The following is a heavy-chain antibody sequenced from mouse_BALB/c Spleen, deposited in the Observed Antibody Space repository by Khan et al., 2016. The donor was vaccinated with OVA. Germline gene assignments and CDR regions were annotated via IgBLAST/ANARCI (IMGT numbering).Heavy chain of an antibody. J-gene: IGHJ2*01. D-gene: IGHD1-1*01. CDR2: INPSTGYT. CDR3: ARSYYGSSSFDY. CDR1: GYTFTSYW. Sequence: QVQLQQPGAELAKPGASVKMSCKASGYTFTSYWMHWVKQRPGQGLEWIGYINPSTGYTEYNQKFKDKATLTADKSSSTAYMQLSSLTSEDSAVYYCARSYYGSSSFDYWGQGTTLTVSS. V-gene: IGHV1-7*01.